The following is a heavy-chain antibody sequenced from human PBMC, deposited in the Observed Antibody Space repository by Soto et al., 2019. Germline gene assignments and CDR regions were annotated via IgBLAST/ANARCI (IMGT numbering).Heavy chain of an antibody. Sequence: QVQLQESGPGLVKPSQTLSLTCTVSGASMSSGGYYWTWIRQSPGKGLEWIGYIYYSGSTYYNPSSESRVAISLDTSRSQFSLTLHSVTAADTAIYYCARDRHNNFFAPWGQGTLVTVSS. D-gene: IGHD6-6*01. V-gene: IGHV4-31*03. CDR1: GASMSSGGYY. CDR2: IYYSGST. CDR3: ARDRHNNFFAP. J-gene: IGHJ5*02.